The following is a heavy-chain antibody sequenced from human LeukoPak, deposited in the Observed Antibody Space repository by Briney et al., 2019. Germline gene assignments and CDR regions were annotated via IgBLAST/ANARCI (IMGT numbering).Heavy chain of an antibody. D-gene: IGHD3-22*01. CDR2: IYTDGST. V-gene: IGHV4-4*07. CDR3: ARDSEYYYDSSGYTLDY. J-gene: IGHJ4*02. Sequence: SETLSLTCTVSGSSISSYYWSWIRQPAGKGLEWIGRIYTDGSTSSNPSLKSRVTMSVDTSKNQFSLKLSSVTAADTAVYYCARDSEYYYDSSGYTLDYWGQGTLVTVSS. CDR1: GSSISSYY.